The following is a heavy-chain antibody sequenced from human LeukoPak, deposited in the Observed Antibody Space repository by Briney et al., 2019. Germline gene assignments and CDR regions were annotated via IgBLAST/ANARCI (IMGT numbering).Heavy chain of an antibody. Sequence: TGGSLRLSCAASGFTFDDYAMDWVRQALGKGLEWVSGISWKSGSIGYADSVKGRFTISRDNAKNSLYLQMNSLRAEDTALYYCAKDRGSSGPHSGSGRYYFDYWGQGTLVTVSS. J-gene: IGHJ4*02. CDR2: ISWKSGSI. D-gene: IGHD3-22*01. V-gene: IGHV3-9*01. CDR1: GFTFDDYA. CDR3: AKDRGSSGPHSGSGRYYFDY.